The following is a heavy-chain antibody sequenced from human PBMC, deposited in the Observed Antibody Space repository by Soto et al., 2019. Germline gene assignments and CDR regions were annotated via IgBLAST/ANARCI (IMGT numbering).Heavy chain of an antibody. D-gene: IGHD3-22*01. J-gene: IGHJ3*02. Sequence: SPNISCTGSGCSFTSYGNCWVRKMPAKGLEWIGIIDPGDSDTRYSPRFHGQVTISADKSISTAYLQWSSLKASDTAMYYCARLCYDRSGYYAFDIWGQGTMVTVSS. CDR1: GCSFTSYG. V-gene: IGHV5-51*01. CDR2: IDPGDSDT. CDR3: ARLCYDRSGYYAFDI.